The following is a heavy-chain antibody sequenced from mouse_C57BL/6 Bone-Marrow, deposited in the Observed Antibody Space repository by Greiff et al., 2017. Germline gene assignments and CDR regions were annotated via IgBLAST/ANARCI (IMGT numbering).Heavy chain of an antibody. CDR3: AREARNYFDD. Sequence: VQLKESGGDLVKPGGSLKLSCAASGFTFSSYGMSWVRQTPDKRLEWVATISSGGSYTYYPDSVKGRFTISRDNAKNTLYLQMSSLKSEDTAMYYCAREARNYFDDWGQGTTLTVSS. V-gene: IGHV5-6*01. D-gene: IGHD3-2*02. CDR2: ISSGGSYT. CDR1: GFTFSSYG. J-gene: IGHJ2*01.